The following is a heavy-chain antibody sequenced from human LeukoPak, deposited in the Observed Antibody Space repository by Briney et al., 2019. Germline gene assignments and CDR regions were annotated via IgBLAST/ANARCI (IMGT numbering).Heavy chain of an antibody. V-gene: IGHV1-24*01. Sequence: GASVKVSCKVSGYTLTELSMHWVRQAPGKGLEWMGGFDPEDGETIYAQKFQGRVTITRNTSISTAYMELSSLRSEDTAVYYCARGGDYGDYRGGLDYWGRGTLVTVSS. J-gene: IGHJ4*02. CDR3: ARGGDYGDYRGGLDY. CDR2: FDPEDGET. D-gene: IGHD4-17*01. CDR1: GYTLTELS.